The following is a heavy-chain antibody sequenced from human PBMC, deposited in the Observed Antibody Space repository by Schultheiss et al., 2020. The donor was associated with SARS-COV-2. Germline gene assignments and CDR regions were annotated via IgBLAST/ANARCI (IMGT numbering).Heavy chain of an antibody. D-gene: IGHD6-19*01. V-gene: IGHV4-31*01. CDR3: ARRRYSSGWYWFDP. J-gene: IGHJ5*02. Sequence: SETLSLTCTVSGGSISSGGYYWSWIRQHPGKGLEWIGYIYYSGSTYYNPSLKSLVTISVDTSKNQFSLKLSSVTAADTAVYYCARRRYSSGWYWFDPWGQGTLVTVSS. CDR2: IYYSGST. CDR1: GGSISSGGYY.